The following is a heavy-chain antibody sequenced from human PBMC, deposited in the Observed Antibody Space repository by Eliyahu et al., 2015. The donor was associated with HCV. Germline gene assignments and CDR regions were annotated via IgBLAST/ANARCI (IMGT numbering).Heavy chain of an antibody. D-gene: IGHD2-15*01. Sequence: QLQLQESGPGLVKPSETLSLTCTVSGGSISSSSYYWGWIRQPPGKGLEWIGSIYYSGXTYYNPSLKSRVTISVDTSKNQFSLKLSSVTAADTAVYYCARHPSCKLRGSCYSENDWYFDLWGRGTLVTVSS. CDR1: GGSISSSSYY. V-gene: IGHV4-39*01. CDR2: IYYSGXT. CDR3: ARHPSCKLRGSCYSENDWYFDL. J-gene: IGHJ2*01.